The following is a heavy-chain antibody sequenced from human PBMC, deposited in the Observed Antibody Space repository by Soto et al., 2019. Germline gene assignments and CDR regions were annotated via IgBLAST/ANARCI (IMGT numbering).Heavy chain of an antibody. CDR1: GYTFTSYG. D-gene: IGHD2-15*01. CDR3: ARGGAIVVVVTATRVPDPYYFDY. V-gene: IGHV1-18*01. CDR2: ISAYNGNT. Sequence: ASVKVSCKASGYTFTSYGSIWVRQAPGQGLEWMGWISAYNGNTNYAQKIQGRVTITTDTSTSTAYMELSSLRSEDTAVYYCARGGAIVVVVTATRVPDPYYFDYWGQGTLVTVSS. J-gene: IGHJ4*02.